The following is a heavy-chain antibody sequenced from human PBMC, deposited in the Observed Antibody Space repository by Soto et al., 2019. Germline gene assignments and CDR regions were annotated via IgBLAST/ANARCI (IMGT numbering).Heavy chain of an antibody. CDR3: AREVQVHTPAFVY. Sequence: QVQLVQSGAEMKKPGSSVKVSCQSSGGTFNTYAMNWVRQAPEQGPEWMGDISPMFGAANYAPKFEGRVTITAEESTGTSYMQLSSLASEDTDLYFCAREVQVHTPAFVYWGQGTLVTVSS. J-gene: IGHJ4*02. CDR2: ISPMFGAA. V-gene: IGHV1-69*01. CDR1: GGTFNTYA. D-gene: IGHD3-10*01.